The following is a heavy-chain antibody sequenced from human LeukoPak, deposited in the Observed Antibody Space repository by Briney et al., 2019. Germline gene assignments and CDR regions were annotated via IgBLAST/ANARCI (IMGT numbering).Heavy chain of an antibody. D-gene: IGHD3-22*01. CDR1: GYTFTSYG. Sequence: ASVKVSCEASGYTFTSYGISWVRQAPGQGLEWMGWISAYNGNTNYAQKLQGRVTMTRDTSTSTVYMELSSLRSEDTAVYYCARDRINYYDSSGGAFDIWGQGTMVTVSS. V-gene: IGHV1-18*01. CDR3: ARDRINYYDSSGGAFDI. J-gene: IGHJ3*02. CDR2: ISAYNGNT.